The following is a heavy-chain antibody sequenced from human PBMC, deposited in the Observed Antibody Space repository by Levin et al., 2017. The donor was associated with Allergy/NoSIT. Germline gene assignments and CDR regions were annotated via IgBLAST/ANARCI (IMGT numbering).Heavy chain of an antibody. V-gene: IGHV3-21*01. D-gene: IGHD3-22*01. CDR2: ITNSGDYV. Sequence: LSLTCAVSGFTFSTYNMNWVRQAPGKGLEWVSSITNSGDYVDYADSVKGRFTISRDNAKNSLYLQMDSLRAEDTAVYYCARYPDSSGYYYWGQGTLVTVSS. J-gene: IGHJ4*02. CDR3: ARYPDSSGYYY. CDR1: GFTFSTYN.